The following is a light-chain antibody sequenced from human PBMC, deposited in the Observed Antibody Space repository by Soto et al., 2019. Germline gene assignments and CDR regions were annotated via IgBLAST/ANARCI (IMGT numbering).Light chain of an antibody. CDR2: DAS. Sequence: TQSPSTLSASVGDTVTVTCRASQSVSGSLGWYQQKPGQAPRLIIYDASVRATGIPARFSGSGSGTDFTLTISSLEPEDFAVYYCQEGTYWPAFGGGTKVDIK. CDR1: QSVSGS. V-gene: IGKV3-11*01. J-gene: IGKJ4*01. CDR3: QEGTYWPA.